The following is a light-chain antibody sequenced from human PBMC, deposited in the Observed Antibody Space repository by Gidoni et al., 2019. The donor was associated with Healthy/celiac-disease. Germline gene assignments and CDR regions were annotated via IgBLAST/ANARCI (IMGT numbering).Light chain of an antibody. CDR3: SSYTSSSTDV. J-gene: IGLJ1*01. V-gene: IGLV2-14*01. CDR1: SSDVGGYNY. Sequence: QSALTQPASVSGSPVQSITISCTGTSSDVGGYNYVSWYQQHPGKAPKLMIYEVSNRPPGVSNRFSGSKSGNTASLTISGLQAEDEADYYCSSYTSSSTDVFGTGTKVTVL. CDR2: EVS.